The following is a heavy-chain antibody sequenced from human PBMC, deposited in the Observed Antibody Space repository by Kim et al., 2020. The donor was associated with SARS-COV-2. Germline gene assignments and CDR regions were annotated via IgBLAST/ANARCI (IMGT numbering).Heavy chain of an antibody. D-gene: IGHD3-22*01. V-gene: IGHV3-23*01. Sequence: GGSLRLSCTASVFAFRGYDMNWVRQAPGKGLEWVSSISGSGGSTYYADSVKGRFTVSRDNSKNTLYLQMNSLRAEDTAVYYCAKDSDRCGYCGDWCQGSLL. CDR3: AKDSDRCGYCGD. CDR2: ISGSGGST. CDR1: VFAFRGYD. J-gene: IGHJ4*02.